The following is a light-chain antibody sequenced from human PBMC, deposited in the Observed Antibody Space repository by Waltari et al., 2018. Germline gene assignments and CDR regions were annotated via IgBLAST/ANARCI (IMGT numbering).Light chain of an antibody. Sequence: DIQMTQSPSSLSASVGDRVPIQCRASQGISSCLAWYQQKPGKAPELLIYAASSFQSGVPSRFSGSGSGTDFTLTISSLQPEDFATYYCQQAYSFPLTFGGGTKVEIK. V-gene: IGKV1-12*01. CDR1: QGISSC. CDR3: QQAYSFPLT. J-gene: IGKJ4*01. CDR2: AAS.